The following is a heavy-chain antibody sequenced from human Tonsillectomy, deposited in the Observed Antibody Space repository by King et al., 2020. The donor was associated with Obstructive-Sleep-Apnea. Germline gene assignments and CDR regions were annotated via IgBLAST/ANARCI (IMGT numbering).Heavy chain of an antibody. CDR1: GFPFGSYW. D-gene: IGHD3/OR15-3a*01. Sequence: VQLVESGGGLVQPGGSLRLSCAASGFPFGSYWMSWVRQAPGKGLEWVGNIKQDGSEKNYVDSVKGRFTISRDNAKNSLYLQMNTLRAEDTAIFYCARVGRQDSFYNFLDSWGQGNLGTVPS. J-gene: IGHJ5*01. CDR3: ARVGRQDSFYNFLDS. V-gene: IGHV3-7*03. CDR2: IKQDGSEK.